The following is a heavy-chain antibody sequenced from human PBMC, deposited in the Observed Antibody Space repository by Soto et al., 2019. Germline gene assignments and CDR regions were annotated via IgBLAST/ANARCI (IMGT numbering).Heavy chain of an antibody. J-gene: IGHJ4*02. CDR3: TTDVAVAGIRHGY. D-gene: IGHD6-19*01. Sequence: EVQLVESGGGLVKPGGSLRLSCAASGFTFSNAWMNWVRQAPGKGLEWVGRIKSKTDGGTTDYAAPVKGRFTISRDDSQNTLYLQMNSLNTEDPAVYYCTTDVAVAGIRHGYWGQGTLVTVSS. V-gene: IGHV3-15*07. CDR2: IKSKTDGGTT. CDR1: GFTFSNAW.